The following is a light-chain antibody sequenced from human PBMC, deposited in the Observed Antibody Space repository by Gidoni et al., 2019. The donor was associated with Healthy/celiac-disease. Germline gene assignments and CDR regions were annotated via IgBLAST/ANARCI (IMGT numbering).Light chain of an antibody. CDR1: SSNIGSNT. CDR3: AACDDSLNGLVV. J-gene: IGLJ2*01. V-gene: IGLV1-44*01. CDR2: SNN. Sequence: QSVLTQQPSASGTPGQRVTIACSVRSSNIGSNTVNWYQQLPGTAPKLLIYSNNQRPSGVPDRCSGSKSGSSASLAISGLQSEDEADYYCAACDDSLNGLVVFGGGTKLTVL.